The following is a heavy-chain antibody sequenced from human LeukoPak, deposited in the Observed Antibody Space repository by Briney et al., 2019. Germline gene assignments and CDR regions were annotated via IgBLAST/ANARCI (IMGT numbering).Heavy chain of an antibody. CDR1: GYTFTGYY. J-gene: IGHJ4*02. V-gene: IGHV1-2*02. D-gene: IGHD3-10*01. Sequence: HVASVKVSCKASGYTFTGYYMHWVRQAPGQGLEWMGWINPNSGGTNYAQKFQGRVTMTRNTSIGTAYMELSSLRSEDTAVYYCARGRIRGAAAAPGYWGQGTLVTVSS. CDR3: ARGRIRGAAAAPGY. CDR2: INPNSGGT.